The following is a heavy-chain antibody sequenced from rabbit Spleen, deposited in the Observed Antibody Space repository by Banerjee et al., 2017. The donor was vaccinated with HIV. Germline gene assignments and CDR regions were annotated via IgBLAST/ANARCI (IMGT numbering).Heavy chain of an antibody. Sequence: QEQLVESGGGLVKPEGSLKLSCKVSGFDLSSYGMSWVRQAPGKGLEWIGYIDPIFGATYYATLVNGRFTISSHNAQNTLYLQLNSLTAADTATYFCVRGASVSGYYSLWGPGTLVTVS. D-gene: IGHD1-1*01. CDR2: IDPIFGAT. CDR1: GFDLSSYG. V-gene: IGHV1S47*01. CDR3: VRGASVSGYYSL. J-gene: IGHJ4*01.